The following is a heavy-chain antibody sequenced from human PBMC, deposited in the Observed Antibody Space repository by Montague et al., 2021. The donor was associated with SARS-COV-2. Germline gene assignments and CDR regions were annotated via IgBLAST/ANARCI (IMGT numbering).Heavy chain of an antibody. CDR1: GGSISSSSYY. V-gene: IGHV4-39*01. CDR2: IYYSGST. CDR3: ARRVTGTTVHYYYCGMDV. D-gene: IGHD1-20*01. Sequence: SETLSLTCTVSGGSISSSSYYWGWIRQHPGKGLEWIGSIYYSGSTYYNPSLKSRVTISVDTSKNQFSLKLSSVTAADTAVYYCARRVTGTTVHYYYCGMDVWGQGTTVTVSS. J-gene: IGHJ6*02.